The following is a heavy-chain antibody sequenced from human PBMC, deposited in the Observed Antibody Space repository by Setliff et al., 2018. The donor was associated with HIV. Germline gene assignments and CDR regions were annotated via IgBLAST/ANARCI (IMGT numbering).Heavy chain of an antibody. CDR1: GFIFTDYW. CDR2: IRQDGGET. J-gene: IGHJ4*02. V-gene: IGHV3-7*05. D-gene: IGHD3-16*01. CDR3: ASTRFGGPAAAANY. Sequence: PGGSLRLSCVTSGFIFTDYWMSWVRQAPGKGLEWVANIRQDGGETHYVDSVKGRFTISRDNAKNSLYLQMNGLGAEDTALYYCASTRFGGPAAAANYWGQGTLVTVSS.